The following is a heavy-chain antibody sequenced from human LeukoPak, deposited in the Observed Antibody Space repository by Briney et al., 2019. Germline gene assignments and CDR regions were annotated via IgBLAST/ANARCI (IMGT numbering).Heavy chain of an antibody. D-gene: IGHD3-22*01. V-gene: IGHV3-74*01. CDR2: INSDGSTT. CDR1: GFILSDYW. J-gene: IGHJ4*02. Sequence: GGSLRLSCAASGFILSDYWMHWVRQAPGKGLVWVSRINSDGSTTTYTDSVKGRFTISRDNAKNTMYLQMNSLRAEDTAVYYCARVLDSSGYYYSDAVYFDYWGQGTLVTVSS. CDR3: ARVLDSSGYYYSDAVYFDY.